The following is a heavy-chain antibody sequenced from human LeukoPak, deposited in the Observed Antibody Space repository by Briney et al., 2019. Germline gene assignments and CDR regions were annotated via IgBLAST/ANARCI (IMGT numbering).Heavy chain of an antibody. V-gene: IGHV4-4*02. Sequence: SETLSLTCAVSGGSISSNNWWSWVRQPPGRGLEWIGEIYHSGNTKYNPSLKSRVTISVDKSNNQFSLKLTSVTAAGTAVYFCASGDSSGWSYEHDYWGQGTQVTVSS. J-gene: IGHJ4*02. CDR3: ASGDSSGWSYEHDY. CDR1: GGSISSNNW. CDR2: IYHSGNT. D-gene: IGHD6-19*01.